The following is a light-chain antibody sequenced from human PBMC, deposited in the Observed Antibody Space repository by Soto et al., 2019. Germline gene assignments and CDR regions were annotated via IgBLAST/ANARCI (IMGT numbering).Light chain of an antibody. CDR1: QGISSY. J-gene: IGKJ5*01. CDR3: QQLLSYPIT. Sequence: DIQLTQSPSFLSASVGDRVTITCRASQGISSYLAWYQQKPGKAPKLLIYAASTLQSEVPLRFSGSGSGTSFTLTISSLQPEDFATYYCQQLLSYPITFGQGTRLEIK. V-gene: IGKV1-9*01. CDR2: AAS.